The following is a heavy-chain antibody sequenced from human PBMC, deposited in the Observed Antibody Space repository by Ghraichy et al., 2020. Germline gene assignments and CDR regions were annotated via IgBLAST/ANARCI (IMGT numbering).Heavy chain of an antibody. J-gene: IGHJ6*02. CDR3: ARDRTRFLEWLSL. V-gene: IGHV3-21*01. Sequence: GGSLRLSCAASGFTFSSYSMNWVRQAPGKGLEWVSSISTSSSNIYYADSVKGRFTISRDNAKNSLYLQMNSLRAEDTAVYYCARDRTRFLEWLSLWGQGTTVTVSS. CDR1: GFTFSSYS. CDR2: ISTSSSNI. D-gene: IGHD3-3*01.